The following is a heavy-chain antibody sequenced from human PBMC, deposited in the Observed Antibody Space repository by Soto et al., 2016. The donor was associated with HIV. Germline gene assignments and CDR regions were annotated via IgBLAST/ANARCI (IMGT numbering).Heavy chain of an antibody. D-gene: IGHD2-2*01. Sequence: QVQLVQSGPEVKKPGASVEVSCKTSGYNFVSNDINWVRQAPGQGLEWMGWLNPENGKTGYAQKFQGRVIITRDISTATVYMEVTSLTLEDTAIYFCARTLSSRFDFWGQGTLVTVSS. CDR2: LNPENGKT. V-gene: IGHV1-8*03. CDR1: GYNFVSND. CDR3: ARTLSSRFDF. J-gene: IGHJ4*02.